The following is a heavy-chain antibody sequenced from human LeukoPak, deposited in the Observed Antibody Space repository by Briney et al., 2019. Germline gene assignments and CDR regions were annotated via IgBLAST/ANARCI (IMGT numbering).Heavy chain of an antibody. J-gene: IGHJ5*02. Sequence: ASVKVSCKASGYTFTSYGISWVRQAPGQGLEWMGWISAYNGNTNYAQKLQGRVTMTTDTSTSTAYMELRSLRSDDTAVYYCARSSSSWYGGENNWFDPWGQGTLVTVSS. CDR3: ARSSSSWYGGENNWFDP. CDR1: GYTFTSYG. V-gene: IGHV1-18*01. CDR2: ISAYNGNT. D-gene: IGHD6-13*01.